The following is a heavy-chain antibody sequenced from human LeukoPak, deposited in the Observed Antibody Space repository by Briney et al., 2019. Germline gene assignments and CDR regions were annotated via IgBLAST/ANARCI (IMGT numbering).Heavy chain of an antibody. Sequence: GASVKVSCKASGYTFTGYYMHWVRQAPGQGLEWMGWINPNSGGTNYAQKFQGRVTMTRDTSISTAYMELSSLRSEDTAVYYCARGIAAAPGNWFDPWGQGTLVTVSS. CDR3: ARGIAAAPGNWFDP. J-gene: IGHJ5*02. CDR2: INPNSGGT. CDR1: GYTFTGYY. D-gene: IGHD6-13*01. V-gene: IGHV1-2*02.